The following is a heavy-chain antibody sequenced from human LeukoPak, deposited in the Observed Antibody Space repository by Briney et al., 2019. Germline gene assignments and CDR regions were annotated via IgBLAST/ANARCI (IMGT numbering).Heavy chain of an antibody. J-gene: IGHJ4*02. CDR2: INPSGGST. Sequence: GASVKVSCKASGYTFTSYYMHWVRQAPGQGLEWMGIINPSGGSTSYAQKFQGRVTMTRDMSTSTVYMELSSLRSEDTAVYYCARDSGIFTIFDYWGQGTLVTVSS. V-gene: IGHV1-46*01. D-gene: IGHD3-3*01. CDR3: ARDSGIFTIFDY. CDR1: GYTFTSYY.